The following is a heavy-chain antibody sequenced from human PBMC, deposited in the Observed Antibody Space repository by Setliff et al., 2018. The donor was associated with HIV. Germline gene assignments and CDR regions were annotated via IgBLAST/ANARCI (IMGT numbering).Heavy chain of an antibody. CDR3: ARGLPRYDLWSGPSSRFDY. D-gene: IGHD3-3*01. CDR2: LYSSETS. CDR1: GGSVSGYY. V-gene: IGHV4-4*07. Sequence: PSETLSLTCTVSGGSVSGYYWSWIRQSAGKRLEWIGRLYSSETSSYNPSLKSRLSMSVDTFNNQFSLKLSSVTAADTAVYFCARGLPRYDLWSGPSSRFDYWGQGTLVTVSS. J-gene: IGHJ4*02.